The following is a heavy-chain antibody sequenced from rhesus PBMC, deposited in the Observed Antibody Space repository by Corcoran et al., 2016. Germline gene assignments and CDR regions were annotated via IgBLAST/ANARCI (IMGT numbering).Heavy chain of an antibody. CDR3: ARDFSSGWYSYRFDV. V-gene: IGHV4-173*01. J-gene: IGHJ5-1*01. Sequence: QLQLQESGPGLVKPSEPLSLTCAVSGGSISSNYWSWIRQPPGKGLEWIGRISGSGGSTDYNPSLKSRVTFSTDTSKNQFALKLSSVTAADTAVYYCARDFSSGWYSYRFDVWGAGVLVTVSS. D-gene: IGHD6-31*01. CDR2: ISGSGGST. CDR1: GGSISSNY.